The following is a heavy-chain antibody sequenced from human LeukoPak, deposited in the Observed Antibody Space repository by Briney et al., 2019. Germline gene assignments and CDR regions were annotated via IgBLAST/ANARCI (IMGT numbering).Heavy chain of an antibody. J-gene: IGHJ2*01. D-gene: IGHD3-10*01. V-gene: IGHV4-59*08. CDR1: GGSISSYY. Sequence: SETLSLTCTVSGGSISSYYWSWIRQPLGKGLEWIGHIYYSGSTNYNPSLKSRVTISVDTSKNQFSLKLSSVTAADTAVYYCARLLLWFGESWYFDLWGRGTLVTVSS. CDR2: IYYSGST. CDR3: ARLLLWFGESWYFDL.